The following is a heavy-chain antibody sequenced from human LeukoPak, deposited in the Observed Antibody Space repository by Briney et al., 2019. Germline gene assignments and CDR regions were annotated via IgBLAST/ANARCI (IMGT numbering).Heavy chain of an antibody. CDR2: IIPIFGTA. Sequence: ASVKVSCKASGGTFSSYAISWVRQAPGQGLEWMGGIIPIFGTANYAQKFQGRVTITADESTSTAYMELSSLRSEDTAVYYCARDRGSRLRLGAYYFDYWGQGTLVTVSS. D-gene: IGHD3-16*01. CDR1: GGTFSSYA. J-gene: IGHJ4*02. V-gene: IGHV1-69*13. CDR3: ARDRGSRLRLGAYYFDY.